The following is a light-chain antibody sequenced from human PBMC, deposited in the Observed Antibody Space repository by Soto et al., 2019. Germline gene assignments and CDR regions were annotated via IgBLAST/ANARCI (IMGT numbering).Light chain of an antibody. J-gene: IGKJ4*01. Sequence: DIQMTQSPSSLSASVGDRVTITCRASQTISNYLNWYQQQPGKAPKLLIYAASSLQSGVPSRFSGSGSGTDFTLTISSLQPEDFATYYWQQCYSSPLTFGGGTKVEIK. CDR3: QQCYSSPLT. CDR2: AAS. CDR1: QTISNY. V-gene: IGKV1-39*01.